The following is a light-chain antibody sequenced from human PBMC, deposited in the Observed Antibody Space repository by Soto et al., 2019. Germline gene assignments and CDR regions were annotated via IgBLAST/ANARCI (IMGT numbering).Light chain of an antibody. Sequence: QSVLTQPPSVSGAPGQRVTIPCTGSSSNIGADYDVHWYQQLPGTAPKLLIYGHTNRPSGVPDRFSGSKSGTSASLAITGLQAEDEADYYCQSYDSSLSVVLFGGGTKLTVL. CDR2: GHT. J-gene: IGLJ2*01. V-gene: IGLV1-40*01. CDR1: SSNIGADYD. CDR3: QSYDSSLSVVL.